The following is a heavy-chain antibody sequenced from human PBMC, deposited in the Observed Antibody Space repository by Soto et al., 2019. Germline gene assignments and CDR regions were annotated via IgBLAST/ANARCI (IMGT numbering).Heavy chain of an antibody. J-gene: IGHJ4*02. Sequence: QLQLQESGSGLVKPSQTLSLTCAVSGGSISSGGYSWSWIRQPPGKGLEWIGYIYHSGSTYYNPSLKSRVTISVDRSKNQFSLKLSSVTAADTAVYYCAGEPYYYDSSGYYDYWGQGTLVTVSS. D-gene: IGHD3-22*01. CDR2: IYHSGST. CDR1: GGSISSGGYS. V-gene: IGHV4-30-2*01. CDR3: AGEPYYYDSSGYYDY.